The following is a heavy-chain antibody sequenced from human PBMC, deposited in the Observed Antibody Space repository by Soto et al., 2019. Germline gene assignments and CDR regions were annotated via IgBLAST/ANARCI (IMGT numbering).Heavy chain of an antibody. D-gene: IGHD3-16*01. Sequence: ASVKVSCRASGYTFISYDISWVREATGQGLEWMGWMNPGSGKTGYANKFQGRVTMPRDASTSTAQLELSSLTSEDTAVYYCARMASFGTLNWFDPWGQGTLVTVSS. CDR1: GYTFISYD. V-gene: IGHV1-8*02. CDR3: ARMASFGTLNWFDP. CDR2: MNPGSGKT. J-gene: IGHJ5*02.